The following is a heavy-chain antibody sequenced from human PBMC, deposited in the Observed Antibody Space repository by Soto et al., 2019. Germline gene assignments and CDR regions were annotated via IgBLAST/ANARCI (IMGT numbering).Heavy chain of an antibody. Sequence: ASVKVSCKASGYTFTSYAMHWVRQAPGQRLEWMGWINAGNGNTKYSQKFQGRVTITRDTSASTAYMELSSLRSEDTAVYYCAREELVLLWFGEPLGYWGQGTLVTVSS. V-gene: IGHV1-3*01. CDR3: AREELVLLWFGEPLGY. CDR1: GYTFTSYA. D-gene: IGHD3-10*01. CDR2: INAGNGNT. J-gene: IGHJ4*02.